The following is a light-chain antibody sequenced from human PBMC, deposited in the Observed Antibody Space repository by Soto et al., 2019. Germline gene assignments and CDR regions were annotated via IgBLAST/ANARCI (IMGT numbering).Light chain of an antibody. CDR3: QQYNNWPLFT. J-gene: IGKJ3*01. Sequence: EIVMTQSPATLSVSPGERATLYCRASQSVSSNLAWYQQKPGQAPRLLIYGASTRATGIPARFSVSGSGTEFTLTTSSLQSEDVAVYDCQQYNNWPLFTFGPGTKVDIK. CDR2: GAS. V-gene: IGKV3-15*01. CDR1: QSVSSN.